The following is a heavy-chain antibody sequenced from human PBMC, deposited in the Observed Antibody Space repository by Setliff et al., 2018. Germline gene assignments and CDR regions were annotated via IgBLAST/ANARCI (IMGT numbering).Heavy chain of an antibody. CDR3: ARLVGRLGSPFDH. J-gene: IGHJ4*02. V-gene: IGHV3-53*01. D-gene: IGHD7-27*01. CDR1: GFIVSSNY. Sequence: ETLSLSCAASGFIVSSNYMSWVRQAPGKGLEWVSAIYSGDTTYYADSVKGRFTTSRDNSKNTLYLQMNSLRPEDTAVYYCARLVGRLGSPFDHWGQGILVTVSS. CDR2: IYSGDTT.